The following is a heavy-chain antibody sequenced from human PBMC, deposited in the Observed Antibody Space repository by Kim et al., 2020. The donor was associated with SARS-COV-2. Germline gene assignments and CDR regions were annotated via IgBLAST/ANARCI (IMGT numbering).Heavy chain of an antibody. J-gene: IGHJ4*02. D-gene: IGHD3-22*01. Sequence: GESLKISCKGSGYSFTSYWISWVRQMPGKGLEWMGRIDPSDSYTNYSPSFQGHVTISADKSISTAYLQWSSLKASDTAMYYCARQWEPYDSSGYPLDYWGQGTLVTVSS. CDR2: IDPSDSYT. CDR3: ARQWEPYDSSGYPLDY. CDR1: GYSFTSYW. V-gene: IGHV5-10-1*01.